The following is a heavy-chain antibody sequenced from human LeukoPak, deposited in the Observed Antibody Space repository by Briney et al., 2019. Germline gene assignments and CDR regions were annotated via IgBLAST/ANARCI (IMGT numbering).Heavy chain of an antibody. CDR2: ISANGGST. D-gene: IGHD3-22*01. CDR3: VKEDFYWYDSSGSPT. CDR1: GFTFSRFF. V-gene: IGHV3-64D*06. J-gene: IGHJ6*02. Sequence: GGSLRLSCSASGFTFSRFFMHWARQAPGKGLEYASGISANGGSTYYADPVKGRFTISRDNSKNTVSLQMSSLRAEDTAVYYCVKEDFYWYDSSGSPTWGQGTTVTVSS.